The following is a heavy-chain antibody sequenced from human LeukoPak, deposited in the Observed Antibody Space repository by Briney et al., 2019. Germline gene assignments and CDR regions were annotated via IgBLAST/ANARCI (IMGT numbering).Heavy chain of an antibody. CDR1: GYTFTSYG. D-gene: IGHD2-15*01. J-gene: IGHJ4*02. Sequence: ASVKVSCKASGYTFTSYGISWVRQAPGQGLEWMGWISDYNGNTNYAQKLQGRVTMTTDTSTSTAYMELRSLRSDDTAVYYCARDRGYCSGGSCYSLSHPQYYFDYWGQGTLVTVSS. V-gene: IGHV1-18*01. CDR3: ARDRGYCSGGSCYSLSHPQYYFDY. CDR2: ISDYNGNT.